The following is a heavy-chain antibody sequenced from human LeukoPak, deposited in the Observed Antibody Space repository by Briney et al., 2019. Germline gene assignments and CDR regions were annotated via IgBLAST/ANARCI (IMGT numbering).Heavy chain of an antibody. Sequence: PGGSLRLSCVVSGIPFSDYYMNWIRQAPGKGLEWIPYISSSSSYTDYADSVKGRFTISRDNAKSALYLQLNSLRLEDTAVYYCAAGTAADFWGQGTLVTVSS. CDR1: GIPFSDYY. CDR3: AAGTAADF. V-gene: IGHV3-11*03. CDR2: ISSSSSYT. D-gene: IGHD6-13*01. J-gene: IGHJ4*02.